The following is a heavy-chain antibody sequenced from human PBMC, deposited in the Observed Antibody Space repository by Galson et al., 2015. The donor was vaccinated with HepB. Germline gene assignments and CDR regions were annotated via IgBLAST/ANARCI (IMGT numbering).Heavy chain of an antibody. Sequence: SLRLSCAASGFTFSNYWMNWVRQAPGKGLEWVSLISGDGYTTTYADSVKGRFTISRDNAKDTVYLEVNSLRGEDTAVYYCARGGYSSGLDYWGQGTLVTVSS. CDR3: ARGGYSSGLDY. CDR1: GFTFSNYW. CDR2: ISGDGYTT. D-gene: IGHD6-19*01. J-gene: IGHJ4*02. V-gene: IGHV3-74*01.